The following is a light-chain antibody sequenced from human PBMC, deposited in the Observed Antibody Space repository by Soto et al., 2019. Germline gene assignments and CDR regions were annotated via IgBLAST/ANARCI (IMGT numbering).Light chain of an antibody. J-gene: IGKJ1*01. V-gene: IGKV3-15*01. Sequence: ILTAQSPATLSLCPGARATLSCRPSQSVSSNLAWYQQKPGQAPRLLIYGASTRATGIPARFSGSGSGTEFTLTISSLQSEDFAVYYCQQYNNWPPWTFGQGTKVDIK. CDR3: QQYNNWPPWT. CDR1: QSVSSN. CDR2: GAS.